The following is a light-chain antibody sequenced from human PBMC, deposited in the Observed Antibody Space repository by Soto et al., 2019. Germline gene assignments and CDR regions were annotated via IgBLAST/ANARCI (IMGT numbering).Light chain of an antibody. CDR3: QQYGSSPWT. CDR1: QSVSSSH. J-gene: IGKJ1*01. Sequence: EIVLTQSPGTLSLSPGERGTLSCRASQSVSSSHLAWYQQKPGQAPRLLIYGASSRATGIPDRFSGSGSGTDFSLTISRLEPEAFAVYYCQQYGSSPWTFGQGTKVEIK. CDR2: GAS. V-gene: IGKV3-20*01.